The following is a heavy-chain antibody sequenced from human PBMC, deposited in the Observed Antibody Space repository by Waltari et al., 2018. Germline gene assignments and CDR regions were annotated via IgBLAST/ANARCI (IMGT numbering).Heavy chain of an antibody. CDR3: ARSFLAVAGTGYYYMDG. CDR1: GGSFSGSY. CDR2: INHSGST. V-gene: IGHV4-34*01. Sequence: QVQLQQWGAGLLKPSETLSLTCAVYGGSFSGSYWSWIRQPPRKGLEWVGEINHSGSTNYHPSVKTRVTISVDASKNQLSLRLRSVIAADTAVYYCARSFLAVAGTGYYYMDGWGKGTTVTVSS. D-gene: IGHD6-19*01. J-gene: IGHJ6*03.